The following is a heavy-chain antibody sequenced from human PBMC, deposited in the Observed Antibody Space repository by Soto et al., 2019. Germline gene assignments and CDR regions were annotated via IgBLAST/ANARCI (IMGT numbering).Heavy chain of an antibody. V-gene: IGHV3-33*01. Sequence: PGGSLRLSCAASGFTFSSYGMHWVRQAPGKGLEWVAVIWYDGSNKYYADSVKGRFTISRDNSKNTLYLQMNSLRAEDTAVYYCARDGEDIVVVPAALDAFDIWGQGTMVTVSS. D-gene: IGHD2-2*01. J-gene: IGHJ3*02. CDR3: ARDGEDIVVVPAALDAFDI. CDR1: GFTFSSYG. CDR2: IWYDGSNK.